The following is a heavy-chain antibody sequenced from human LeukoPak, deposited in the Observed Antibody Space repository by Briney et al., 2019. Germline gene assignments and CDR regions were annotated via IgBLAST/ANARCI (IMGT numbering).Heavy chain of an antibody. J-gene: IGHJ5*02. CDR1: GFIIDIYA. CDR2: ITRSPHST. Sequence: GGSLRLSCAASGFIIDIYAMSWVRQAPGKGLEWVSGITRSPHSTSYYADSVKGRFTISRDISKNTLYLQMNSLRAEDTAIYYCAKDGTTTRYNWFDTWGQGTLVTVSS. V-gene: IGHV3-23*01. CDR3: AKDGTTTRYNWFDT. D-gene: IGHD4-11*01.